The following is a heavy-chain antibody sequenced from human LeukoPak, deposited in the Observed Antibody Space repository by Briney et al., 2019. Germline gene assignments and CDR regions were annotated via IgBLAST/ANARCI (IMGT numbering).Heavy chain of an antibody. CDR3: ARGRRILGGPENAGDFFDY. CDR2: INPNSGAT. Sequence: ASVKVSCKASGYTLTDYYLLWVRQAPGQGLKWMGWINPNSGATDYAQSFQARVTMTRDTSIGTGYMELTGLKSDDTAVYYRARGRRILGGPENAGDFFDYWGQGSLVTVSS. V-gene: IGHV1-2*02. CDR1: GYTLTDYY. J-gene: IGHJ4*01. D-gene: IGHD3-16*01.